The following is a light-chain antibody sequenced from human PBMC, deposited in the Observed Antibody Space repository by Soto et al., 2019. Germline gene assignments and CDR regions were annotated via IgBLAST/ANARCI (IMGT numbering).Light chain of an antibody. CDR1: QSVSGN. J-gene: IGKJ1*01. Sequence: DIQMTQSPSSLSASVGDRVTITGLASQSVSGNLNWYQQKPGRAPAILIYAASSLRSGVPPRFSDIASGAAFILTLSRLQPEDCATYYCQQSNSTTRTFGKGTKVEIK. V-gene: IGKV1-39*01. CDR3: QQSNSTTRT. CDR2: AAS.